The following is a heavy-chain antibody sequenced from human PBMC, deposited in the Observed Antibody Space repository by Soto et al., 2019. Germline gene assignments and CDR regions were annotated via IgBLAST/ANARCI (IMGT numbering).Heavy chain of an antibody. CDR1: GGSFSGYY. CDR2: INHSGST. V-gene: IGHV4-34*01. D-gene: IGHD3-3*01. Sequence: SETLSLTCAVYGGSFSGYYWSWIRQTPGKGLEWIGEINHSGSTNYNPSLKSRVTISVDTSKNQFSLKLSSVTAADTAVYYCARGPYYDFWSGLPPGDNWFDPWGQGTLVTVSS. J-gene: IGHJ5*02. CDR3: ARGPYYDFWSGLPPGDNWFDP.